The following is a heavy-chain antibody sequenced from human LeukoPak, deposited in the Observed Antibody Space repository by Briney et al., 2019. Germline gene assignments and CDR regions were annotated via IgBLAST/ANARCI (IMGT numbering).Heavy chain of an antibody. J-gene: IGHJ4*01. CDR3: VMTAGPPTDH. V-gene: IGHV3-11*04. Sequence: GGSLTLSCTGSGFTFNDYYMSWVRQAPGKGLEWLSFISAGGYPIYYADSVRGRFTISRDTAKNSLYLQMNSLRDEDTAVYYCVMTAGPPTDHWGQGALVTVSS. CDR2: ISAGGYPI. CDR1: GFTFNDYY.